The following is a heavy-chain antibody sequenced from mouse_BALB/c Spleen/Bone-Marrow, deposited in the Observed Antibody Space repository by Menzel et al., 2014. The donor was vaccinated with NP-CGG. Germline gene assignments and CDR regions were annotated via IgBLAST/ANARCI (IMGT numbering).Heavy chain of an antibody. V-gene: IGHV1-15*01. D-gene: IGHD2-14*01. Sequence: QVQLKQSGAELVRPGASVTLSCKASGYTFTDYEMHWVKQTPVHGLEWIGAIDPETGGTAYNQKFKGKATLTADKSSSTAYMELCSLTSEDSAVYYCRAYYRYDGYAMDYWGQGTSVTVSS. CDR1: GYTFTDYE. CDR3: RAYYRYDGYAMDY. CDR2: IDPETGGT. J-gene: IGHJ4*01.